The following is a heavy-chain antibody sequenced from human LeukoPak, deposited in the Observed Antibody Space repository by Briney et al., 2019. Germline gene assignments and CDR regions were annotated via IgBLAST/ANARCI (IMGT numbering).Heavy chain of an antibody. CDR1: GFSFSSYE. CDR3: ARDGAAAGIENDY. V-gene: IGHV3-48*03. D-gene: IGHD6-13*01. Sequence: PGGSLRLSCAATGFSFSSYEMKWVRQAPGKGLEWVSYISGGGGTILYADSVKGRFAISRDNAKNSLYLQMNSLRVEDTAVYYCARDGAAAGIENDYWGRGTLVTVSS. J-gene: IGHJ4*02. CDR2: ISGGGGTI.